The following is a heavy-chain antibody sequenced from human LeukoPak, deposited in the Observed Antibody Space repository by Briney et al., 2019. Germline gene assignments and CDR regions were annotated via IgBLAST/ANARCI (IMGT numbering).Heavy chain of an antibody. V-gene: IGHV1-69*13. J-gene: IGHJ6*02. D-gene: IGHD5-18*01. CDR1: GGTFSSYA. CDR3: ARVDTAQYYYYYGMDV. Sequence: SVTVSCTASGGTFSSYAISWVRQAPGQGLEWMGGIIPIFGTANYAQKFQGRVTITADESTSTAYMELSSLRSEDTAVYYCARVDTAQYYYYYGMDVWGQGTTVTVSS. CDR2: IIPIFGTA.